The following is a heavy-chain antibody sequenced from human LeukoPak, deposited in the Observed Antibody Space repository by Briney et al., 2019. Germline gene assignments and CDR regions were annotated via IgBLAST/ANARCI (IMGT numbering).Heavy chain of an antibody. CDR3: ARAYYYGSGSYPNWFDP. J-gene: IGHJ5*02. D-gene: IGHD3-10*01. Sequence: SVKVSCKASGGTFSSYAISWVRQAPGQGLEWMGGIIPIFGTANFAQKFQGRVTITTDESTSTAYMELSSLRSEDTAVYYCARAYYYGSGSYPNWFDPWGQGTLVTVSS. CDR1: GGTFSSYA. V-gene: IGHV1-69*05. CDR2: IIPIFGTA.